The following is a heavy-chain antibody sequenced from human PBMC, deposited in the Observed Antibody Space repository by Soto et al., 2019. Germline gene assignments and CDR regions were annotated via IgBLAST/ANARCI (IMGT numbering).Heavy chain of an antibody. J-gene: IGHJ4*02. CDR3: ARTPGVITVISAFDH. V-gene: IGHV3-48*02. CDR2: ISDSGSNT. CDR1: GFKISSSS. Sequence: GGSLRLSCAAFGFKISSSSMNWVRQAPGRGLEWVAYISDSGSNTLYADSVKGRFTVSRDTAKNSLYLQMSGLRDEDRAIYYCARTPGVITVISAFDHWGQGTPVTVSS. D-gene: IGHD3-22*01.